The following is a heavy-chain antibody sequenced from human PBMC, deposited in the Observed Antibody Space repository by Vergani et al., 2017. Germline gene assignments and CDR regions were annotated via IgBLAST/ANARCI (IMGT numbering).Heavy chain of an antibody. V-gene: IGHV4-59*02. CDR3: ARRRGFSYGRDAFDI. D-gene: IGHD5-18*01. CDR1: GASVNSYY. J-gene: IGHJ3*02. Sequence: QVKLQESGPGLVKPSETLSLTCTVSGASVNSYYWSWIRQPPGKGLEWMGYVSFRGDTLYDPSVKGRMTISLNTSSNQFSLYLTSVTAADTAVYYCARRRGFSYGRDAFDIWGQGTMVTVSS. CDR2: VSFRGDT.